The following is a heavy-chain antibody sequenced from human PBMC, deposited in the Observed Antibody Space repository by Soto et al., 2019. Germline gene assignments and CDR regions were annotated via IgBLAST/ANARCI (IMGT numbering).Heavy chain of an antibody. CDR3: ARGHHSMDV. J-gene: IGHJ6*02. CDR1: GFTFSDHY. V-gene: IGHV3-11*06. CDR2: INPTGSYT. Sequence: PGGSLRLSCAASGFTFSDHYMSWIRQAPGKGLEWISYINPTGSYTHYADSVRGRFIISRDNADNSLYLQMNSLRAEDTALYYCARGHHSMDVWGQGATVTAP.